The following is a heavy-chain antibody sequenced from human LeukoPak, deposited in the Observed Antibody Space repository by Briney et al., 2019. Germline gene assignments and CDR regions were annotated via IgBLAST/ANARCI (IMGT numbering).Heavy chain of an antibody. CDR1: GYSISSGYY. D-gene: IGHD6-6*01. Sequence: PSETLSLTCTVSGYSISSGYYWGWIRQPPGKGLEWIGSIYHSGNTYYNPSLNSRVTISVDTSKNQFSLKLSSVTAADTAVYYCARLESSSACCFVDYWGQGTLVTVSS. CDR3: ARLESSSACCFVDY. J-gene: IGHJ4*02. CDR2: IYHSGNT. V-gene: IGHV4-38-2*02.